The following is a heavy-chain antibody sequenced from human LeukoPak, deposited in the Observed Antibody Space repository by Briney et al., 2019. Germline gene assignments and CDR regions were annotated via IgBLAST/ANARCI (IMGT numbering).Heavy chain of an antibody. CDR3: ARRAGAYSHPYDY. D-gene: IGHD4/OR15-4a*01. J-gene: IGHJ4*02. V-gene: IGHV3-53*01. CDR2: IYSGVGP. CDR1: GFTVSSNS. Sequence: GGSLRLSCTVPGFTVSSNSMSWVRQAPGKGLEWVSFIYSGVGPHYSDSVKGRFTISRDDSKNTLYLQMNSLRAEDTAVYYCARRAGAYSHPYDYWGQGTLVTVSS.